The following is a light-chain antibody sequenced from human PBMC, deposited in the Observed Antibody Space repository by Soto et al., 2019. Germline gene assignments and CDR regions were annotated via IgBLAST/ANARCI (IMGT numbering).Light chain of an antibody. CDR3: CSYAGSSTYVV. Sequence: QSALTQPASVSGSPGQSITISCTGTSSDVGSNNLVYWYQQHPGKAPKLMIYEGSKRPSGVSNRFSGSKSGNTASLTISGLQAEDEAAYYCCSYAGSSTYVVFGGGTKLTVL. CDR2: EGS. J-gene: IGLJ2*01. V-gene: IGLV2-23*01. CDR1: SSDVGSNNL.